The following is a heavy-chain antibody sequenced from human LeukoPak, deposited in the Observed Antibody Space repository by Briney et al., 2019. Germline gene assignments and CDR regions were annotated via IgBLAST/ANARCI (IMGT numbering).Heavy chain of an antibody. J-gene: IGHJ4*02. D-gene: IGHD3-9*01. Sequence: GGSLRLSCAASGFTFSDYYMSWIRQAPGKGLEWVSYISSSGSTIYYADSVKGRFTISRDNAKNSLYLQMNSLRAEDTAVYYCARDPGAYDILTGYEYFDYWGQGTLVTVSS. CDR2: ISSSGSTI. V-gene: IGHV3-11*01. CDR1: GFTFSDYY. CDR3: ARDPGAYDILTGYEYFDY.